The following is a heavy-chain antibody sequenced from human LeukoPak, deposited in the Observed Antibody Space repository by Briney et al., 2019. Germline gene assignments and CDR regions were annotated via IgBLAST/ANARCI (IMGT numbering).Heavy chain of an antibody. J-gene: IGHJ4*02. CDR2: IRYDGSNK. D-gene: IGHD1-26*01. CDR3: AKDSSTGGSYFDY. Sequence: GGSLRLSCAASGFTFSTYAMHWVRQAPGKGLEWVAFIRYDGSNKYYADSVKGRFTIPSDNSKNSLYLQMNSLRAEDTAVYYCAKDSSTGGSYFDYWGQGTLVTVSS. V-gene: IGHV3-30*02. CDR1: GFTFSTYA.